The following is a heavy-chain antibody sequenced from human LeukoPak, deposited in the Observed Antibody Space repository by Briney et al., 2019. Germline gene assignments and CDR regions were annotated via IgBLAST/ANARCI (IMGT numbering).Heavy chain of an antibody. D-gene: IGHD3-10*01. CDR2: INHSGST. CDR1: GGSFSGYY. J-gene: IGHJ5*02. Sequence: TSETLSLTCAVYGGSFSGYYWSWIRQPPGKGLEWIGEINHSGSTNYNPSLKSRVTISVDTSKNQFSLKLGSVTAADTAVYYCASLAAEKPWFYNWFDPWGQGTLVTVSS. V-gene: IGHV4-34*01. CDR3: ASLAAEKPWFYNWFDP.